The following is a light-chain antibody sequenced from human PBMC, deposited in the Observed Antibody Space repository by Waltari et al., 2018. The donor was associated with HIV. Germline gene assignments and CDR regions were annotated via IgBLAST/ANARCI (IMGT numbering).Light chain of an antibody. CDR1: RSNIADIH. CDR3: GAWDSSLSAYV. V-gene: IGLV1-51*01. Sequence: QSVLTQPPSVSAAPGQKLIITCSGGRSNIADIHVSWYLQLPGTAPKLLIYETKKQFSGIPARLSGSKSGTSATLAITGVQPGDEADYFCGAWDSSLSAYVFGSGTRVTVL. J-gene: IGLJ1*01. CDR2: ETK.